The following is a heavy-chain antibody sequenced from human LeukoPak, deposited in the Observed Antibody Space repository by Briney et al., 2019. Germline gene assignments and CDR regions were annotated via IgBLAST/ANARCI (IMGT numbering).Heavy chain of an antibody. Sequence: SETLSLTCTVSGGSISSGGYYWSWIRQHPGKGLEWIGFIYYSGSTYYNPSLKSRVTFSVDTSKNQFSLKLSSVNAADTAVYYCARAVYDYIWGSYRFDYWGQGTLVTVSS. CDR2: IYYSGST. CDR3: ARAVYDYIWGSYRFDY. J-gene: IGHJ4*02. D-gene: IGHD3-16*02. CDR1: GGSISSGGYY. V-gene: IGHV4-31*03.